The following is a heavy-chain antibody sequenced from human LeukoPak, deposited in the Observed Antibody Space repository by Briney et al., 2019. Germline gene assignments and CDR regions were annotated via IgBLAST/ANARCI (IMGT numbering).Heavy chain of an antibody. CDR2: IYPGDSDT. D-gene: IGHD6-19*01. J-gene: IGHJ4*02. CDR3: ARRSEIWYSSGWYDGDY. Sequence: GESLKISCKGSGYSFTSYWIGWVRQMPGKGLEWMGIIYPGDSDTRYSPSFQGQVTTSADKSISTAYLQWSSLKASDTAMYYCARRSEIWYSSGWYDGDYWGQGTLVTVSS. CDR1: GYSFTSYW. V-gene: IGHV5-51*01.